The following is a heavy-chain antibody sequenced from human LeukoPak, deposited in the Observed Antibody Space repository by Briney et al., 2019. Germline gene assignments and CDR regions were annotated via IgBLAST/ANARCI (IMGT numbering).Heavy chain of an antibody. V-gene: IGHV1-18*04. J-gene: IGHJ6*02. CDR1: GYTFTGYY. Sequence: ASVKVSCKASGYTFTGYYMHWVRQAPGQGLEWMGWISAYNGNTNYAQKLQGRVTMTTDTSTSTAYMELRSLRSDDTAVYYCARESSSGWYGKYYYYGMGVWGQGTTVTVSS. CDR2: ISAYNGNT. D-gene: IGHD6-19*01. CDR3: ARESSSGWYGKYYYYGMGV.